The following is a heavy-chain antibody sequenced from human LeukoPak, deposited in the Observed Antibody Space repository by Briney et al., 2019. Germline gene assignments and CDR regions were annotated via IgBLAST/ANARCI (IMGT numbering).Heavy chain of an antibody. D-gene: IGHD3/OR15-3a*01. J-gene: IGHJ4*02. CDR1: GYTLTELS. V-gene: IGHV1-24*01. CDR3: ATVAPEDYYFDY. Sequence: ASVKVSRKVSGYTLTELSMHWVRQAPGKGLEWMGGFDPEDGETIYAQKFQGRVAMTEDTSTDTAYMELSSLRSEDTAVYYCATVAPEDYYFDYWGQGTLVTVSS. CDR2: FDPEDGET.